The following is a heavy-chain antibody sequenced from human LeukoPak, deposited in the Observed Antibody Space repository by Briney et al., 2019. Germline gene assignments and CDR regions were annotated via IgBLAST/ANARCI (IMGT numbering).Heavy chain of an antibody. V-gene: IGHV4-39*01. D-gene: IGHD3-22*01. J-gene: IGHJ3*02. CDR3: AGQRITMIVVVIRNYDAFDI. CDR2: IYYSGST. CDR1: GGSISSSSYY. Sequence: SETLSLTCTVSGGSISSSSYYWGWIRQPPGKGLEWIGSIYYSGSTYYNPSLKSRVTISVYTSKNQSSLKLSSVTAADTAVYYCAGQRITMIVVVIRNYDAFDIWGQGTMVTVSS.